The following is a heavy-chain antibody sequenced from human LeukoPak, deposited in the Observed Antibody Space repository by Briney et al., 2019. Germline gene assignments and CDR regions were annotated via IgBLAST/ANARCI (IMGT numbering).Heavy chain of an antibody. CDR1: GFTSSSYG. CDR3: ARDLSGRAGAYDY. V-gene: IGHV3-33*01. D-gene: IGHD6-13*01. Sequence: PGGSLRLSCAASGFTSSSYGMHWVRQAPGKGLEWVAIIWYDGSNKDYADSVKGRFTISRDNSKNTLYLQMNSLRVEDTAVYYCARDLSGRAGAYDYWGQGTLVTVSS. J-gene: IGHJ4*02. CDR2: IWYDGSNK.